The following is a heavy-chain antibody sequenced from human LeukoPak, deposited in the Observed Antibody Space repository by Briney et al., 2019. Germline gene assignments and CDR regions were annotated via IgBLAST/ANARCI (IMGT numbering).Heavy chain of an antibody. CDR3: ARAPIGTYYYDSSGYYTGPLDAFDI. J-gene: IGHJ3*02. V-gene: IGHV4-59*01. CDR2: IYYSGST. Sequence: SETLSLTCTVSGGSISSYCWSWIRQPPGKGLEWIGYIYYSGSTNYNPSLKSRGTISVDTHKNRSSLKLSSVPAADTAVYYCARAPIGTYYYDSSGYYTGPLDAFDIWGQGTMVTVSS. D-gene: IGHD3-22*01. CDR1: GGSISSYC.